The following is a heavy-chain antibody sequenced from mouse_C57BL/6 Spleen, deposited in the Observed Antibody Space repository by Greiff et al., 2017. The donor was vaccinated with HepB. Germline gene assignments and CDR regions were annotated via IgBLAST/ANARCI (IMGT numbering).Heavy chain of an antibody. D-gene: IGHD1-1*01. CDR2: IYPRSGNT. J-gene: IGHJ2*01. CDR1: GYTFTSYG. CDR3: ARGPATVVATGYLDY. Sequence: VQLQQSGAELARPGASVKLSCKASGYTFTSYGISWVKQRTGQGLEWIGEIYPRSGNTYYNEKFKGKATLTADKSSSTAYMELRSLTSEDSAVYSWARGPATVVATGYLDYWGQVTTLTVAS. V-gene: IGHV1-81*01.